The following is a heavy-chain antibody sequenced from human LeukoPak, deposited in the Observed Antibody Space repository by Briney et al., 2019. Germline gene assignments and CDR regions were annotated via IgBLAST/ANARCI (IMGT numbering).Heavy chain of an antibody. CDR3: ATDSAHFYNSSSPRGDYYYYGMDV. CDR1: GFTFSNAW. J-gene: IGHJ6*02. V-gene: IGHV3-15*01. D-gene: IGHD6-6*01. Sequence: GGSLRLSCAASGFTFSNAWMSWVRQAPGKWLEWVGRIKSKTDGGTTDYAAPVKGRFTISRDDSKNTLYLQMNSLKTEDTAVYYCATDSAHFYNSSSPRGDYYYYGMDVWGQGTTVTVSS. CDR2: IKSKTDGGTT.